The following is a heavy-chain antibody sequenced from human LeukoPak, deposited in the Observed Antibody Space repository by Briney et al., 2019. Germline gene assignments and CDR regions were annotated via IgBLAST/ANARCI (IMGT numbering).Heavy chain of an antibody. J-gene: IGHJ4*02. D-gene: IGHD1-26*01. V-gene: IGHV3-23*01. CDR2: ISGSGGST. Sequence: GGSLRLSCAASGFTFSSYAMSWVRQAPGKGLEWVSAISGSGGSTYYADSVKGRFTISRDNSKNTLYLQMNSLRAEDAAVYYCAKDTSEWELLLDYWGQGTLVTVSS. CDR3: AKDTSEWELLLDY. CDR1: GFTFSSYA.